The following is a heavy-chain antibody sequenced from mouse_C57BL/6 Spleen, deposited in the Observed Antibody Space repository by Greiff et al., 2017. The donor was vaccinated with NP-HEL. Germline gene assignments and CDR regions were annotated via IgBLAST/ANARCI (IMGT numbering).Heavy chain of an antibody. Sequence: QVHVKQPGAELVKPGASVKMSCKASGYTFTSYWITWVKQRPGQGLEWIGDIYPGSGSTNYNEKFKSKATLTVDTSSSTAYMQLSSLTSEDSAVYYCARYEGYFDVWGTGTTVTVSS. V-gene: IGHV1-55*01. D-gene: IGHD2-3*01. CDR3: ARYEGYFDV. CDR1: GYTFTSYW. J-gene: IGHJ1*03. CDR2: IYPGSGST.